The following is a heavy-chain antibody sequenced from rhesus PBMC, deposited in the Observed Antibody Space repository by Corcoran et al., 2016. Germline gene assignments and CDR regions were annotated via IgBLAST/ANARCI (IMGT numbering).Heavy chain of an antibody. CDR3: AKGYWYFDL. V-gene: IGHV4-92*01. J-gene: IGHJ2*01. Sequence: QVQLQESGPGLVKPSETLSLTCAVSGGSISSSNWWSWIRQTPGKGLEWIGRISGSGGNTSYNPSLTSRVTISTDTSKNQFSLKVSSVTAADTAVYYCAKGYWYFDLWGPGTPITISS. CDR2: ISGSGGNT. CDR1: GGSISSSNW.